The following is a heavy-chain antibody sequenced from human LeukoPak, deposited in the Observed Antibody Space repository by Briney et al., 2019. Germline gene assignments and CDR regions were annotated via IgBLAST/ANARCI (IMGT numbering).Heavy chain of an antibody. CDR2: IKQDGSEK. J-gene: IGHJ4*02. CDR3: AKPTSFSSTWYGNDY. V-gene: IGHV3-7*01. CDR1: GFTFNSYW. Sequence: PGGSLRLSCAASGFTFNSYWMNWVRQAPGKGLEWVANIKQDGSEKYYVDSVKGRFTISRDNSKNTLYLQMNSLRAEDTAVYYCAKPTSFSSTWYGNDYWGQGTLVTVSS. D-gene: IGHD6-13*01.